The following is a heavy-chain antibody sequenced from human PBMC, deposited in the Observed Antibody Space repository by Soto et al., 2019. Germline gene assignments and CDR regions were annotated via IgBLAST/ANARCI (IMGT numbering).Heavy chain of an antibody. D-gene: IGHD2-15*01. V-gene: IGHV1-18*01. CDR1: GYIFSTHG. J-gene: IGHJ4*02. CDR2: INPYNGKT. Sequence: QVQLEQSGAEVKKSGASVKVSCKASGYIFSTHGINWVRQAPGQGLEWMGWINPYNGKTNYAQKFQGRVTMTTETSRKTAYRELRSLRSDDTAVYYCARVQIVVVVGGTPADYWGQGTLVTVSS. CDR3: ARVQIVVVVGGTPADY.